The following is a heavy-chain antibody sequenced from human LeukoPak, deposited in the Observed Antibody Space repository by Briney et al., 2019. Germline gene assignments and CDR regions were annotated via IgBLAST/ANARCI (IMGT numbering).Heavy chain of an antibody. V-gene: IGHV3-30*18. J-gene: IGHJ4*02. CDR2: ISYDGSYK. D-gene: IGHD6-13*01. CDR1: GFTFSSSA. CDR3: AKVVQYTASTGTGLDY. Sequence: GGSLRLSCAASGFTFSSSAMSWVRQAPGKGLEWVAVISYDGSYKDYGDPVKGRFTLSRDNSKNTLYLQMNSLRAEDTAIYYCAKVVQYTASTGTGLDYWGQGTLVTVSS.